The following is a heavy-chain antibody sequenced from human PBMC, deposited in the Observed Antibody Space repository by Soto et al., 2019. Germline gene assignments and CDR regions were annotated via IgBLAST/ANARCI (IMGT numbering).Heavy chain of an antibody. J-gene: IGHJ3*02. CDR3: ARDSPIANDAFDI. CDR1: GGSISSGGYY. CDR2: IYYSGST. Sequence: QVQLQESGPGLVKPSQTLSLTCTVSGGSISSGGYYWSWIRQHPGKGLEWIGYIYYSGSTYYNPSLKSRVTISVDTSKHQFSLKLSSVTAADTAVYYCARDSPIANDAFDIWGQGTMVTVSS. V-gene: IGHV4-31*03.